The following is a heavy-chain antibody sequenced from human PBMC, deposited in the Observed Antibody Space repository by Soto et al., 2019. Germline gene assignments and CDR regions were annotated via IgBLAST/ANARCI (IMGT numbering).Heavy chain of an antibody. CDR1: GYTFTSYD. V-gene: IGHV1-8*01. CDR2: MNPNSGNT. D-gene: IGHD5-18*01. Sequence: QVQLVQSGAEVKKPGASVKVSCKASGYTFTSYDINWVRQATGQGHEWMGWMNPNSGNTVYAPKFQGRVTMTRNSARSTAYIELRSLRSEDTAVYYCAGERSYGLDHWCQGTRVTVSS. CDR3: AGERSYGLDH. J-gene: IGHJ4*02.